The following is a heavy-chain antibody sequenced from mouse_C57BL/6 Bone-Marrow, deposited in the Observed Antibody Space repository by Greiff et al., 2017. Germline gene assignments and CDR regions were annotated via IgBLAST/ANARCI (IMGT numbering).Heavy chain of an antibody. V-gene: IGHV1-55*01. Sequence: QVQLQQPGAELVKPGASVKMSCKASGYTFTSYWITWVKQRPGQGLEWIGDIYPGSGSTNYNEKFKSKATLTVDTSSSTAYMQLSSLTSEDSAVYYCARWRLGKTLFDYWGQGTTLTVSS. CDR2: IYPGSGST. D-gene: IGHD2-1*01. CDR1: GYTFTSYW. J-gene: IGHJ2*01. CDR3: ARWRLGKTLFDY.